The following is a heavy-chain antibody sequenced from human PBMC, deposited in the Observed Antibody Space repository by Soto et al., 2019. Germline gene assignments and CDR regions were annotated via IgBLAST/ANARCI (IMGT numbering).Heavy chain of an antibody. Sequence: PGGSLRLSCAASGFTFSSYDMHWVRQATGKGLEWVSAIGTAGDTYYPGSVKGRFTISRENAKNSLYLQMNSLRAGDTAVYYCARSRGLHAFDIWGQGTMVTVSS. CDR1: GFTFSSYD. J-gene: IGHJ3*02. CDR3: ARSRGLHAFDI. D-gene: IGHD1-26*01. CDR2: IGTAGDT. V-gene: IGHV3-13*04.